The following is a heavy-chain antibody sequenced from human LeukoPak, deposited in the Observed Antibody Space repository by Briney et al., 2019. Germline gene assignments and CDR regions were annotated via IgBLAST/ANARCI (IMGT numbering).Heavy chain of an antibody. CDR3: ARGKFLHGMDV. V-gene: IGHV3-30-3*01. CDR2: ISYDGSNK. CDR1: GFTFSSYA. J-gene: IGHJ6*02. Sequence: GRSLRLSCAASGFTFSSYAMHWVCQAPGKGLEWEAVISYDGSNKYYADSVKGRFTISRDNSKNTLYLQMNSLRAEDTAVYYCARGKFLHGMDVWGQGTTVTVSS.